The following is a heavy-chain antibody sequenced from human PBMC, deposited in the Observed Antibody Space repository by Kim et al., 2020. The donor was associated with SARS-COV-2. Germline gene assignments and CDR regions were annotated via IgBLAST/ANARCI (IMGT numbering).Heavy chain of an antibody. D-gene: IGHD2-21*01. CDR3: AREGGVVVIATHFDY. J-gene: IGHJ4*02. V-gene: IGHV1-2*02. Sequence: QKFQGRVTMTRDTSISTAYMELSRLRSDDTAVYYCAREGGVVVIATHFDYWGQGTLVTVSS.